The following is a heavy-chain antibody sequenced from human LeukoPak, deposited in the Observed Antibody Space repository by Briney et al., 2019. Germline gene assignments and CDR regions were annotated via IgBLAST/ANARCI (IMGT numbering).Heavy chain of an antibody. Sequence: SETLSLTCAVYGGSFGGYYWSWIRQPPGKGLEWIGEINHSGSTNYNPSLKSRVTISVDTSKNQFSLKLSSVTAADTAVYYCARGANPVFPRFDPWGQGTLVTVSS. D-gene: IGHD1-14*01. J-gene: IGHJ5*02. CDR1: GGSFGGYY. CDR3: ARGANPVFPRFDP. V-gene: IGHV4-34*01. CDR2: INHSGST.